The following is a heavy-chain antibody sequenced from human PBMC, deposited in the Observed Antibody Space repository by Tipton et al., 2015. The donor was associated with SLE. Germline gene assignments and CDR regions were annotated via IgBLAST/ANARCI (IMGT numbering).Heavy chain of an antibody. CDR1: GDSISSSAYY. CDR3: ARSWSGRREFDY. CDR2: IFYSGST. D-gene: IGHD1-26*01. Sequence: TLSLTCTVSGDSISSSAYYWGWVRQPPGKGLEWIGTIFYSGSTYYNPSLESRVTISVDTSKNQFSLKLSSVTVADTAVYYCARSWSGRREFDYWGPGTLVTVSS. J-gene: IGHJ4*02. V-gene: IGHV4-39*07.